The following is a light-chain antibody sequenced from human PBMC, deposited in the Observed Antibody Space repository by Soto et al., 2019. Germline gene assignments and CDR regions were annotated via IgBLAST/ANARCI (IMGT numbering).Light chain of an antibody. J-gene: IGKJ1*01. CDR2: GAV. V-gene: IGKV3-15*01. CDR3: QQYITWT. CDR1: QTVGSD. Sequence: EILVTQSPATMSLSPGERATLSCRASQTVGSDLAWYQQIAGQAPRLLIYGAVLRATGIPARFSGSGSGTDFTLTISSLQSEDFALYDCQQYITWTFGPGTKVEIK.